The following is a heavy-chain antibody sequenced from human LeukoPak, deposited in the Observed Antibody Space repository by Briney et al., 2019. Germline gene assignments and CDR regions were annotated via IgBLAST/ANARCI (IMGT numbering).Heavy chain of an antibody. J-gene: IGHJ3*02. D-gene: IGHD3-22*01. CDR3: ARDPANYSDSSGYSGAFDI. CDR1: GGSISSGGYY. Sequence: SQTLSLTCTVSGGSISSGGYYWSWIRQHPGKGLEWIGYIYYSGSTYYNPSLKSRVTISEDTSKHQFSLKLSSVTAADTAVYYCARDPANYSDSSGYSGAFDIWGQGTMVSVSS. CDR2: IYYSGST. V-gene: IGHV4-31*03.